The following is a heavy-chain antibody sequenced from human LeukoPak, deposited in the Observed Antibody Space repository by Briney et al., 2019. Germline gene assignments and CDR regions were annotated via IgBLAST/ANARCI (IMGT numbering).Heavy chain of an antibody. CDR1: GCTFGDYA. CDR3: AKDQSSQDYGDLYYFDY. J-gene: IGHJ4*02. V-gene: IGHV3-9*01. Sequence: GGSLRLSGAASGCTFGDYAMHWVRQAPGKGLEWVSGICWNSDSIGYADSVKGRFTISRDNSKNTLYLQMNSLRAEDTAVYYCAKDQSSQDYGDLYYFDYWGQGTLVTVSS. CDR2: ICWNSDSI. D-gene: IGHD4-17*01.